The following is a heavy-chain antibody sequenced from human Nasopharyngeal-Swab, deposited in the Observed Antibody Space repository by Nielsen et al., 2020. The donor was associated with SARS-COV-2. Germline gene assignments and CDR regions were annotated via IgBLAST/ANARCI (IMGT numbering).Heavy chain of an antibody. CDR3: ARHKSWNWGPVWFDP. CDR2: IYYSGST. D-gene: IGHD7-27*01. V-gene: IGHV4-39*01. J-gene: IGHJ5*02. Sequence: SETLSLTCTVPGGSISSSSYYWGWIRQPPGKGLEWIGSIYYSGSTYYNPSLKSRVTISVDTSKNQFSLKLSSVTAADTAVYYCARHKSWNWGPVWFDPWGQGTLVTVSS. CDR1: GGSISSSSYY.